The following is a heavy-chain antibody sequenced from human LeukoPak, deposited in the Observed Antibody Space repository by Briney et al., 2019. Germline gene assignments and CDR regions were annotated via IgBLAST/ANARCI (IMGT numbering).Heavy chain of an antibody. J-gene: IGHJ6*03. D-gene: IGHD3-3*01. Sequence: SVKVSCKASGGTFSSYAISWVRQAPGQGLEWMGGIIPIFGTANYAQKYQGRVTITADESTSTAYMELSSLRSEDTAVYYCARVRIKRILEWSAHDYYYYYMDVWGKGTTVTVSS. CDR3: ARVRIKRILEWSAHDYYYYYMDV. CDR1: GGTFSSYA. CDR2: IIPIFGTA. V-gene: IGHV1-69*13.